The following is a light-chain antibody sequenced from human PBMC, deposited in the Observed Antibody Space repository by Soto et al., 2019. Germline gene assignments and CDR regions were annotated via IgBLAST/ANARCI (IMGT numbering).Light chain of an antibody. CDR1: QSISSRY. Sequence: EIVLTQSPGTLSLSPGERATLSCRARQSISSRYFAWYQQKPGQTPRLLIYGASSRATGIPDRFSGSESGTDFTLTISRLEPEDFAMYYCQHYDNSRTFGQGTKVEVK. V-gene: IGKV3-20*01. CDR3: QHYDNSRT. CDR2: GAS. J-gene: IGKJ1*01.